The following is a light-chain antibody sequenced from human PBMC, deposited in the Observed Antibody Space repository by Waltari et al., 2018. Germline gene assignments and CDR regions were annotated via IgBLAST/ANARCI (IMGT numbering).Light chain of an antibody. V-gene: IGKV1-39*01. Sequence: DIQMTQSPSSLSASGGDRVTITCRARRRVSTNLNGYQQKPGKGPRILSYAASSLQGGVPPRFSGSGSGTDFTLTISSLQPEDFATYYCQQANNFPITFGQGTRLEIK. CDR2: AAS. CDR1: RRVSTN. CDR3: QQANNFPIT. J-gene: IGKJ5*01.